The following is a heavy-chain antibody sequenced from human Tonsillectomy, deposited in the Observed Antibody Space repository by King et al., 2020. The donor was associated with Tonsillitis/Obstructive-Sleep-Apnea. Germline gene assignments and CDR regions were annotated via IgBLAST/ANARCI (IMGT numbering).Heavy chain of an antibody. J-gene: IGHJ4*02. CDR2: DSWNSGSV. D-gene: IGHD2-2*01. CDR1: GFTFDDYA. CDR3: AKDIAHADCSSTRCYHRRFYY. Sequence: VQLVESGGGLVQPGRSLRLSCAASGFTFDDYAMHWVRQAPGKGLEWVSGDSWNSGSVGYADSVKGRFTISRDNAKNSLYLQMNSLRADDTAFYYCAKDIAHADCSSTRCYHRRFYYWGQGTLVTVSS. V-gene: IGHV3-9*01.